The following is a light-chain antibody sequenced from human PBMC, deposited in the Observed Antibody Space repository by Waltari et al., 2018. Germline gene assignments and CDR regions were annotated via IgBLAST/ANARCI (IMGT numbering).Light chain of an antibody. V-gene: IGKV3-20*01. CDR3: QQDDISPLT. CDR1: QTVRTTY. CDR2: GAS. Sequence: EIVLTQSPGTLSLSPGERATLSCRASQTVRTTYLAWYQQKPGQAPTLLIDGASSRATGIPDRFSGSGSGTDFSLTISSLEPEDFAVYYCQQDDISPLTFGGGTKVEIK. J-gene: IGKJ4*01.